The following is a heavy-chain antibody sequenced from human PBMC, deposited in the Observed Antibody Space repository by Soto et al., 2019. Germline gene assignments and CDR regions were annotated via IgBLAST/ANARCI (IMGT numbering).Heavy chain of an antibody. CDR1: GGTFSSYS. Sequence: ASVKVSCKASGGTFSSYSISWVRQAPGQGLEWMGGIIPIFGTANYAQKFQGRVTITADESTSTAYMELSSLRSEDTAVYYCARLLYYYDSSAQPRAFDIWGQGTMVTVSS. J-gene: IGHJ3*02. D-gene: IGHD3-22*01. CDR2: IIPIFGTA. V-gene: IGHV1-69*13. CDR3: ARLLYYYDSSAQPRAFDI.